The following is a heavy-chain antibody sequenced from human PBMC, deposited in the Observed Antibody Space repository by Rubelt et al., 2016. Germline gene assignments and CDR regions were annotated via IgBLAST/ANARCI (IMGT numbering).Heavy chain of an antibody. J-gene: IGHJ3*02. CDR2: ISSVCDYI. CDR3: ARVRDYSVHDAFDI. CDR1: GFTFSIYR. D-gene: IGHD4-11*01. V-gene: IGHV3-21*01. Sequence: VQLEESGGGVVQPGRSLRLSCAASGFTFSIYRMKWVRQAPGKGLEWVSSISSVCDYIYYADSVKGRFTISRDNAKNSVYLQMIDLGAEDTAVYYCARVRDYSVHDAFDIWGQGTVVTVSS.